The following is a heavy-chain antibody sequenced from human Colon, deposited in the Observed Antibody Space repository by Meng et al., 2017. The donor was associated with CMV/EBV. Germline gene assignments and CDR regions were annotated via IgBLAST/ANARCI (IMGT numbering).Heavy chain of an antibody. CDR2: IYQNEDA. D-gene: IGHD3-10*01. CDR3: ARVWGVREYGAFHV. J-gene: IGHJ3*01. Sequence: SGHSVSSCGCSWGWIRQPPGKGLEWIGYIYQNEDAYYNPSLRSRLTISLDKPKNQFSLNVTSMTAADTAVYYCARVWGVREYGAFHVWGQGTMVTVSS. CDR1: GHSVSSCGCS. V-gene: IGHV4-30-2*01.